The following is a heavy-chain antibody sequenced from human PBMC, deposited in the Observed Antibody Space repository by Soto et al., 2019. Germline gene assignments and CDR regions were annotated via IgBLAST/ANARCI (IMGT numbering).Heavy chain of an antibody. CDR3: AHSGYDDSLDY. CDR1: GGSISSYY. J-gene: IGHJ4*02. V-gene: IGHV4-59*08. Sequence: SETLSLTCTVSGGSISSYYWSWNRQPPGKGLEWIGYIYYSGSTNYNPSLKSRVTISVDTSKNQFSLKLSSVTAADTAVYYCAHSGYDDSLDYWGQGTLVTVSS. CDR2: IYYSGST. D-gene: IGHD5-12*01.